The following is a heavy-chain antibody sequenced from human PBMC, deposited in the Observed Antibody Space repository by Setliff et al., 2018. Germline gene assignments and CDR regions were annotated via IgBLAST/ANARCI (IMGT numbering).Heavy chain of an antibody. D-gene: IGHD3-10*01. CDR1: GSTFNNYG. V-gene: IGHV1-18*01. CDR3: ARVESMVRGKNILRHFDY. J-gene: IGHJ4*02. Sequence: GASVQVSCKASGSTFNNYGVAWVRQAPGQGLDWMGWVTIYNGNTKYAQNLQGRLTLSTDRSTSTVYMELGSLTTDDTAIYYCARVESMVRGKNILRHFDYWGQGTQVTVSS. CDR2: VTIYNGNT.